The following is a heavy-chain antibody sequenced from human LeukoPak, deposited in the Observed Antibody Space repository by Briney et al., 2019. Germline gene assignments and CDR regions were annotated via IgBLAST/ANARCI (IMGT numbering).Heavy chain of an antibody. CDR1: GGSISSSSYY. CDR3: ARDFPKSELYAFDI. CDR2: IYYSGST. D-gene: IGHD1-14*01. Sequence: SETLSLTCTVSGGSISSSSYYWSWIRQPPGKGLEWIGYIYYSGSTNYNPSLKSRVTISADTSKNQFSLKLSSVTAADTAVYYCARDFPKSELYAFDIWGQGTMVTVSS. V-gene: IGHV4-61*01. J-gene: IGHJ3*02.